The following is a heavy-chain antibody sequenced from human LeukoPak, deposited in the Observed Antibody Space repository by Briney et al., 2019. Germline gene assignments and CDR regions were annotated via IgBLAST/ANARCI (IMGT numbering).Heavy chain of an antibody. D-gene: IGHD3-16*01. J-gene: IGHJ5*02. CDR2: TYYRSKWYN. V-gene: IGHV6-1*01. CDR1: GDSVSSNSAA. CDR3: ARSARLGELRWFDP. Sequence: SQTLTLTCAISGDSVSSNSAAWNWIRQSPSRGLEWLGRTYYRSKWYNDYAVSVKSRITINPDTSKNQFSLQLNSVTPEDTAVYYCARSARLGELRWFDPWGQGTLVTVSS.